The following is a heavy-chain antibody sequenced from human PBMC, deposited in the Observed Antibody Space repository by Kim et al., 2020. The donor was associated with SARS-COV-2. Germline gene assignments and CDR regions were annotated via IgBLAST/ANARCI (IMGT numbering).Heavy chain of an antibody. J-gene: IGHJ6*04. D-gene: IGHD2-21*02. CDR2: TRWKSGSI. CDR1: GFTFAAYS. V-gene: IGHV3-9*01. Sequence: GGSLRLSCEVSGFTFAAYSMHWARQAPGKGLEVVSCTRWKSGSIGYADSVKGRFPISRENAKRSLYLQMNSLRGEDTALYFCARNMWADVVTAVDVWGKGTTVIFSS. CDR3: ARNMWADVVTAVDV.